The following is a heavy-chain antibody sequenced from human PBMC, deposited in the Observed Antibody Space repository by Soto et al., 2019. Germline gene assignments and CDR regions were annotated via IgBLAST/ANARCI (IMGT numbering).Heavy chain of an antibody. D-gene: IGHD6-25*01. CDR3: ARDLGRAADDAFDI. CDR2: IIPILGIA. V-gene: IGHV1-69*04. Sequence: SVKVSCKASGGTFSSYTISWVRQAPGQGLEWMGRIIPILGIANYAQKFQGRVTITADKSTSTAYMELSSLRSDDTAVYYCARDLGRAADDAFDIWGQGTMVTVSS. J-gene: IGHJ3*02. CDR1: GGTFSSYT.